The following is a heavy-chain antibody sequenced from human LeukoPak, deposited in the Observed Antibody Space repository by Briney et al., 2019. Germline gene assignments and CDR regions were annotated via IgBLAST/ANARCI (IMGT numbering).Heavy chain of an antibody. D-gene: IGHD3-9*01. CDR2: ISSSSSYI. CDR3: ARDTEVLRYFDWLPTGDYYGMDV. Sequence: GGSLRLSCAASGFTFSSYAMSWVRQAPGKGLEWVSSISSSSSYIYYADSVKGRFTISRDNAKNSLYLQMNSLRAEDTAVYYCARDTEVLRYFDWLPTGDYYGMDVWGQGTTVTVSS. J-gene: IGHJ6*02. CDR1: GFTFSSYA. V-gene: IGHV3-21*01.